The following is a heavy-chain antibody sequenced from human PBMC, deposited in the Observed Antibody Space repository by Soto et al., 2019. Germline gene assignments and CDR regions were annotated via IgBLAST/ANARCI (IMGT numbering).Heavy chain of an antibody. V-gene: IGHV3-30*03. CDR1: GFGFRSYG. Sequence: GGSLRLSCTASGFGFRSYGIHSIRQAPGRGLEWVAAASYDGSETYYADSAKGRFTVSKEISKNTAFLHMNALRHEATLVYSFRSDSVLPLLNFDSWGQGTLVTVSS. D-gene: IGHD2-15*01. CDR2: ASYDGSET. CDR3: RSDSVLPLLNFDS. J-gene: IGHJ4*02.